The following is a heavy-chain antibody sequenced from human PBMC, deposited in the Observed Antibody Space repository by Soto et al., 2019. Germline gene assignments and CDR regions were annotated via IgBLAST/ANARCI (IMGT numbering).Heavy chain of an antibody. V-gene: IGHV3-21*06. CDR2: VSGSSSYI. Sequence: PGGSLRLSCEGSGFNFRNFNMIWVRQAPGKGLEWVSSVSGSSSYIYYADSVKGRFTVSRDNANNLVFLRMNGLRPEDTAMYYCARDLRGHYGPWGQGTMVTVS. CDR3: ARDLRGHYGP. D-gene: IGHD4-17*01. J-gene: IGHJ3*01. CDR1: GFNFRNFN.